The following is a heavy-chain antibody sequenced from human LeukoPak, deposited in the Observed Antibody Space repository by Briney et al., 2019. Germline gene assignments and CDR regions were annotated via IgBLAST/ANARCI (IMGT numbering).Heavy chain of an antibody. J-gene: IGHJ4*02. CDR2: INWNGGST. Sequence: GGSLRLSCAASGFTFDDYGMSWVRQAPGKGLEWVSGINWNGGSTGYADSVKGRFTISRDNAKNSLYLQMNSLRAEDTAVYYCARVFSSGYHSDYWGQGTLVTVSS. CDR1: GFTFDDYG. D-gene: IGHD6-19*01. V-gene: IGHV3-20*04. CDR3: ARVFSSGYHSDY.